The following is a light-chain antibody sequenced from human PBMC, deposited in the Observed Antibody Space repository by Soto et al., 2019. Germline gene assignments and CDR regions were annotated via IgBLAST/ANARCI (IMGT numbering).Light chain of an antibody. CDR2: SNN. CDR3: AAWDASLGGFYV. Sequence: QPLPSQPASACGTPGQRFTISSSGSRSSIGSNTVNWYQHLPGMAPKLLIYSNNHRRSGVPDRFSASKAGDSASLAISGLQSGDEGDYYCAAWDASLGGFYVFGSGTKVTVL. V-gene: IGLV1-44*01. CDR1: RSSIGSNT. J-gene: IGLJ1*01.